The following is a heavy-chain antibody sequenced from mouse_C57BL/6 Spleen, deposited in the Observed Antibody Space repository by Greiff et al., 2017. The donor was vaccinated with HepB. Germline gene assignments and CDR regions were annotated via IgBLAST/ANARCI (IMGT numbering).Heavy chain of an antibody. Sequence: VQLQQSGPELVKPGASVKISCKASGYSFTGYYMNWVKQSPEKSLEWIGEINPSTGGTTYKQKFKAKATLTVDKSSSTAYMQLKSLTSEDSAVYYCARGSTMVNYYAMDYWGQGTSVTVSS. D-gene: IGHD2-2*01. CDR2: INPSTGGT. CDR1: GYSFTGYY. J-gene: IGHJ4*01. CDR3: ARGSTMVNYYAMDY. V-gene: IGHV1-42*01.